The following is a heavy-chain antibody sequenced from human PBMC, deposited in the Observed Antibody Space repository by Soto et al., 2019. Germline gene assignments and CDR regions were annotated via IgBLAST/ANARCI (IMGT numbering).Heavy chain of an antibody. D-gene: IGHD1-26*01. CDR1: GFTFSSYS. CDR3: ARTLLPSLDAFDI. V-gene: IGHV3-21*01. Sequence: GGSLRLSCAASGFTFSSYSMNWVRQAPGKGLEWVSSISSSSSYIYYADSVKGRFTISRDNAKNSLYLQMNSLRAEDTAVYYCARTLLPSLDAFDIWGQGTMVTVSS. J-gene: IGHJ3*02. CDR2: ISSSSSYI.